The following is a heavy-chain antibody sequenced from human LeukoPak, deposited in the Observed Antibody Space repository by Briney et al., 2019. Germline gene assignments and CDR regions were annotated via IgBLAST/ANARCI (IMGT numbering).Heavy chain of an antibody. D-gene: IGHD6-19*01. CDR2: INHSGST. Sequence: SETLSFTCTVSGGSISSSSYYWSWIRQPPGEGLEWIGEINHSGSTNYNPSLKSRVTISVDTSKNQFSLKLSSVTAADTAVYYCARLSVAVAHFDYWGQGTLVTVSS. V-gene: IGHV4-39*07. CDR1: GGSISSSSYY. CDR3: ARLSVAVAHFDY. J-gene: IGHJ4*02.